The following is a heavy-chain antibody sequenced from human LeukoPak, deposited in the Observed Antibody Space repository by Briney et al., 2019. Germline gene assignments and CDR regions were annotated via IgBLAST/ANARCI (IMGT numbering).Heavy chain of an antibody. D-gene: IGHD6-19*01. J-gene: IGHJ4*02. CDR3: ARLISGWGGYFDY. CDR1: GFTFSSYS. CDR2: ISSSSSYI. V-gene: IGHV3-21*01. Sequence: GGSLRLSCAASGFTFSSYSMNWVRQAPGKGLEWVSSISSSSSYIYYADSVKGRFTISRDNAKNSLYLQMNSLRAEDTAVYYCARLISGWGGYFDYWGQGTLVTVSS.